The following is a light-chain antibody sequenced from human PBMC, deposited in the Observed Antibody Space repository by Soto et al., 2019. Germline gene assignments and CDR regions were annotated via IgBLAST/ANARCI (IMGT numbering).Light chain of an antibody. Sequence: DIQMTQSPSSLSASVGDRVTITCHSSQSISSYLNWYQQKPGKAPKLLIYAASSLQSGVPSRFSGSGSGTDFTLTISSLQPEDFATYYCQQSYSTPQTFGQGTKVDIK. CDR3: QQSYSTPQT. J-gene: IGKJ1*01. V-gene: IGKV1-39*01. CDR1: QSISSY. CDR2: AAS.